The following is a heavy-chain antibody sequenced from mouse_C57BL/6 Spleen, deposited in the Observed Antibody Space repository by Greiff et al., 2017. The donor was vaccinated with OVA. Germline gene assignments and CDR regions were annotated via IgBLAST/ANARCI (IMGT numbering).Heavy chain of an antibody. Sequence: DVQLVESGGGLVQPGGSLSLSCAASGFTFTDYYMSWVRQPPGKALEWLGFIRNKANGYTTEYSASVKGRFTISRDNSQSILYLQMNALRAEDSATYYCARSVVAHWYFDVWGTGTTVTVSS. J-gene: IGHJ1*03. D-gene: IGHD1-1*01. CDR1: GFTFTDYY. CDR3: ARSVVAHWYFDV. CDR2: IRNKANGYTT. V-gene: IGHV7-3*01.